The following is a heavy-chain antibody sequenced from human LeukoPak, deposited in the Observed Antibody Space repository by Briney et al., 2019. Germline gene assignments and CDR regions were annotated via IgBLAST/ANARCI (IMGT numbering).Heavy chain of an antibody. D-gene: IGHD3-22*01. J-gene: IGHJ4*02. CDR2: ISQDGSEK. V-gene: IGHV3-7*01. CDR1: GFTFSNNW. Sequence: GGSLRLSCTASGFTFSNNWMSWVRQAPGKGLEWVANISQDGSEKYYVDSVKGRFTISRDNAKNSLYLQMNSLRADDTAVYYCARDRALYDSRRGYYYTEDDYWGQGTLVTVSS. CDR3: ARDRALYDSRRGYYYTEDDY.